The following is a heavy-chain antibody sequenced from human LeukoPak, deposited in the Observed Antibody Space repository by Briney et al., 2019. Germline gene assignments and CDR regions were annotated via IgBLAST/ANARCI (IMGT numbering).Heavy chain of an antibody. CDR2: ISSSSSYI. Sequence: GGSLRLSCAASGFTFSSYSMNWVRQAPGKGLEWVSSISSSSSYIYYADSVKGRFTISRDNAKNPLYLQMNSLRAEDTAVYYCARDFEQQLVPSFDYWGQGTLVTVSS. CDR1: GFTFSSYS. CDR3: ARDFEQQLVPSFDY. J-gene: IGHJ4*02. V-gene: IGHV3-21*01. D-gene: IGHD6-13*01.